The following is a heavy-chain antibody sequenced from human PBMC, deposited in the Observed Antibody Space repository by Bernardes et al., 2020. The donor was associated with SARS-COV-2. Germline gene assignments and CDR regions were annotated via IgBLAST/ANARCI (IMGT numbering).Heavy chain of an antibody. CDR1: GFTFSSYT. CDR2: ITDSGDTT. CDR3: AKRRVEWELLHYFDY. J-gene: IGHJ4*02. D-gene: IGHD1-26*01. V-gene: IGHV3-23*01. Sequence: GGSLRLSCEVSGFTFSSYTMNWVRQAPGKGLEWVSTITDSGDTTYSADSVKGRFTISRDNSKNRMYLQMNSLRAEDTAVYFCAKRRVEWELLHYFDYWGQGTLVTVSS.